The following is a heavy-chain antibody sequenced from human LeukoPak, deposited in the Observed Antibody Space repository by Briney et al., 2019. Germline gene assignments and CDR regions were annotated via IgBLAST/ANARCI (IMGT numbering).Heavy chain of an antibody. CDR2: INPSGGST. CDR1: GYTFTSYY. J-gene: IGHJ3*02. D-gene: IGHD3-3*01. CDR3: ARELSTIFGAVIKLRRNAFDI. V-gene: IGHV1-46*01. Sequence: GASVKVSCKASGYTFTSYYMHWVRRAPGQGLEWMGIINPSGGSTSYAQKFQGRVTMTRDMSTSTVYMELSSLRSEDTAVYYCARELSTIFGAVIKLRRNAFDIWGQGTMVTVSS.